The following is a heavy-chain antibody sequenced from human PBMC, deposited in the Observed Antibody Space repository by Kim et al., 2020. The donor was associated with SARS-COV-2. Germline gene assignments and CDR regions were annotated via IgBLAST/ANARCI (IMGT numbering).Heavy chain of an antibody. CDR3: AREGRYYYGSGSYYYYYGMDA. CDR1: GGSISSYY. CDR2: IYTSGST. V-gene: IGHV4-4*07. J-gene: IGHJ6*02. Sequence: SETLSLTCTVSGGSISSYYWSWIRQPAGKGLEWIGRIYTSGSTNYNPSLKSRVTMSVDTSKNQFSLKLSSVTAADTAVYYCAREGRYYYGSGSYYYYYGMDAGGQGTTVTVSS. D-gene: IGHD3-10*01.